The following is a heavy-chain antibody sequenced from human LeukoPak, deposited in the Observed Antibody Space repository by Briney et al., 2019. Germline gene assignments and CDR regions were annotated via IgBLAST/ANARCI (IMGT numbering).Heavy chain of an antibody. J-gene: IGHJ4*02. Sequence: PAETLSLTCDVYGGSFSGYYWSWIRQPPGKGLEWIGEINHSGSTNYNPSLKSRVTISVDTSKNQFSLKLSSVTAADTAVYYCARGRGYCSGGSCYSDNWGQGTLVTVPS. CDR3: ARGRGYCSGGSCYSDN. V-gene: IGHV4-34*01. D-gene: IGHD2-15*01. CDR2: INHSGST. CDR1: GGSFSGYY.